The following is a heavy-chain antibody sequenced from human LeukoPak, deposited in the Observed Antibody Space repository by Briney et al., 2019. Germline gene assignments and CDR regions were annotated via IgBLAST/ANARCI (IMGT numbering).Heavy chain of an antibody. D-gene: IGHD3-9*01. V-gene: IGHV1-18*01. CDR2: ISAYNGNT. CDR1: GYTFTSYG. Sequence: ASVKVSCKASGYTFTSYGISWVRQAPGQGLEWMGWISAYNGNTNYAQKLQGRVTMTTDTSTSTAYMELRSLRSDDTAVYYCARDFAPEGHDIFPSDYWGQGTLVTVSS. CDR3: ARDFAPEGHDIFPSDY. J-gene: IGHJ4*02.